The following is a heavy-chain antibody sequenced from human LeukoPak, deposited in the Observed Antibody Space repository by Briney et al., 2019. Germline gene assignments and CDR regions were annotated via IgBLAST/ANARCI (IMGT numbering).Heavy chain of an antibody. Sequence: PSETLSLNCTVSGGSISSYYWSWIQQPPGKGLEWIGYIYTSGSTNYNPSLKSRVTISMDTSKNQFSLKLSSVTAADTAVYYCARHQSYCTSTSCYTEWFDPWGQGTLVTVSS. J-gene: IGHJ5*02. CDR3: ARHQSYCTSTSCYTEWFDP. D-gene: IGHD2-2*02. CDR2: IYTSGST. CDR1: GGSISSYY. V-gene: IGHV4-4*09.